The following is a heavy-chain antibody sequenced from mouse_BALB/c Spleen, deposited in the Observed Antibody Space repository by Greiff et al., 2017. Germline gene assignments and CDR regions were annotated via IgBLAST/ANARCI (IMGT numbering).Heavy chain of an antibody. J-gene: IGHJ4*01. CDR2: ISTYYGDA. V-gene: IGHV1S137*01. CDR3: ARLGDYYAMDY. CDR1: GYTFTDYA. Sequence: VQRVESGAELVRPGVSVKISCKGSGYTFTDYAMHWVKQSHAKSLEWIGVISTYYGDASYNQKFKGKATMTVDKSSSTAYMELARLTSEDSAIYYCARLGDYYAMDYWGQGTSVTVSS.